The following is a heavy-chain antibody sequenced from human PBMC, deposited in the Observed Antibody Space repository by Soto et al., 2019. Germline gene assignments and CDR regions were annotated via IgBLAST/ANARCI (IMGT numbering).Heavy chain of an antibody. CDR1: GGSFSGYY. CDR3: VTSLWFGTQPEI. Sequence: QVQLQQWGAGLLKPSETLSLTCAVYGGSFSGYYWTWFRQPPGKGLEWIGEISPSGTTKYIPSLNSRVTISADTSKNQFSLKVTSVTAADTAVYYCVTSLWFGTQPEIWGQGALVTVSS. V-gene: IGHV4-34*01. CDR2: ISPSGTT. D-gene: IGHD3-10*01. J-gene: IGHJ4*02.